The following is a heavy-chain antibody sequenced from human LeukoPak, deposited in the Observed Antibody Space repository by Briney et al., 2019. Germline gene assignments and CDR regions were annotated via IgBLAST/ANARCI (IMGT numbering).Heavy chain of an antibody. J-gene: IGHJ4*02. CDR3: ARDRPTGASRVFVVE. Sequence: GESLRLPCTASGFTFRTYAMTWVRQAPGKGLEWISSMSSGSSYIYYADSVRGRFTISRDNAKHSLSLEMNNLRAEDTAMYYCARDRPTGASRVFVVEWGQGTLVTVSS. D-gene: IGHD2-15*01. CDR2: MSSGSSYI. CDR1: GFTFRTYA. V-gene: IGHV3-21*01.